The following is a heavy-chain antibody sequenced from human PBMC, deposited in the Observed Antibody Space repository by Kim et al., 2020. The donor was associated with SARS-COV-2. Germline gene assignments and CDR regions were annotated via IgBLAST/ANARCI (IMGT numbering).Heavy chain of an antibody. J-gene: IGHJ6*02. CDR2: IKSKTDGGTT. CDR3: TTLLRYFDGLAVKYYYYGMDV. V-gene: IGHV3-15*01. Sequence: GGSLRLSCAASGFTFSNAWMSWVRQAPGKGLEWVGRIKSKTDGGTTDYAAPAKGSFTISRDDSKNTLYLQMNSLKTKDTAVYYCTTLLRYFDGLAVKYYYYGMDVWRQVTAVTVSS. D-gene: IGHD3-9*01. CDR1: GFTFSNAW.